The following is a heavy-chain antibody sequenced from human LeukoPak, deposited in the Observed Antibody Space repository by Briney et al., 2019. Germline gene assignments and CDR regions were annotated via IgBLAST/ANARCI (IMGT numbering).Heavy chain of an antibody. V-gene: IGHV1-18*01. CDR1: GHTFTSNG. J-gene: IGHJ4*02. CDR2: ISAYNGNT. Sequence: GASVKVSCNASGHTFTSNGISWVRQAPGQGLEWMERISAYNGNTNYAQKLQGRVTMTTDTSTSTAYMELRSLRSDDTAVYYCARKAQAAASPVDYWGQGTLVTVSS. D-gene: IGHD6-13*01. CDR3: ARKAQAAASPVDY.